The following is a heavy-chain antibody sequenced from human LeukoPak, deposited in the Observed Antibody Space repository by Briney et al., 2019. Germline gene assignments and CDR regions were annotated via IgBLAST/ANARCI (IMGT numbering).Heavy chain of an antibody. V-gene: IGHV1-69*06. CDR3: ARARYDILTGYYNGYYFDY. CDR2: IIPIFGTA. D-gene: IGHD3-9*01. CDR1: GGTFSSYA. Sequence: ASVKVSCKASGGTFSSYAISWVRQAPGQGLEWMGGIIPIFGTANYAQKFQGRVTITADKPTSTAYMELSSLRSEDTAVYYCARARYDILTGYYNGYYFDYWGQGTLVTVSS. J-gene: IGHJ4*02.